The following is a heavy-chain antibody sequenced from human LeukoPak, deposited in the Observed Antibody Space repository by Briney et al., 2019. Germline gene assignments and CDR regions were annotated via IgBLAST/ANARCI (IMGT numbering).Heavy chain of an antibody. CDR3: ASESPYYDFWSGPFDY. CDR1: GYTFTSYG. CDR2: IRVYNGNT. J-gene: IGHJ4*02. V-gene: IGHV1-18*01. D-gene: IGHD3-3*01. Sequence: GESLKISCKGSGYTFTSYGITWVRRAHGQGLEWLGGIRVYNGNTNYAKNFQDRVTMTTDTSTNTAYMELSSLRSEDTAAYYCASESPYYDFWSGPFDYWGQGTLVTVSS.